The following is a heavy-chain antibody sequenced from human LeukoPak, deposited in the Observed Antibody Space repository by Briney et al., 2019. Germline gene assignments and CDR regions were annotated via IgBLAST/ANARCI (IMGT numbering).Heavy chain of an antibody. V-gene: IGHV3-21*01. J-gene: IGHJ3*02. CDR1: GFTFSSYS. CDR3: ARESRDSSGYYWGAFDI. Sequence: GGSLRLSCAASGFTFSSYSMNWVRQAPGKGLEWVSSTSSSSSYIYYADSVKGRFTISRDNAKNSLYLQMNSLRAEDTAVYYCARESRDSSGYYWGAFDIWGQGTMVTVSS. CDR2: TSSSSSYI. D-gene: IGHD3-22*01.